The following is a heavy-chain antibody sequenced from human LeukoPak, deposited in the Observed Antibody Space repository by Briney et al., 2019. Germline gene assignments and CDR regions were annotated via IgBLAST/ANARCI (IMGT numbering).Heavy chain of an antibody. CDR3: ASIRVDSGYDSFDC. Sequence: KPSETLSLTRTVSGGALSHNIYYWGRIRPPPGKGLEWVGSIYYSGSTYYNPSLRGRVTISVDTSENQFSLRLRSVTAADTAVYYCASIRVDSGYDSFDCWGQGTLVTVSS. CDR2: IYYSGST. J-gene: IGHJ4*02. D-gene: IGHD5-12*01. V-gene: IGHV4-39*01. CDR1: GGALSHNIYY.